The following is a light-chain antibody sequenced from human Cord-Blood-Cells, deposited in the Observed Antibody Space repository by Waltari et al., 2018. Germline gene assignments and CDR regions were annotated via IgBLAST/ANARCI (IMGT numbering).Light chain of an antibody. Sequence: EIVMTHAPATLSVSPGERATLSCRASQSVSSNLAWYQQKPGQPPRLLIYGASTRATGIPAMFSSSGSGTDFTLTISSLQSEDFAVYYCQQYNNWPQTFGGGTKVEIK. J-gene: IGKJ4*01. CDR2: GAS. CDR3: QQYNNWPQT. V-gene: IGKV3-15*01. CDR1: QSVSSN.